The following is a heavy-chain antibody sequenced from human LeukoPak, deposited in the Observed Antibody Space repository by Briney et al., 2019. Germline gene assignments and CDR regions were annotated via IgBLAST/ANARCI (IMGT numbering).Heavy chain of an antibody. CDR1: GYTFTGYY. CDR2: INPNSGGT. D-gene: IGHD6-13*01. Sequence: ASVKVSCKASGYTFTGYYMHWVRQAPGQGLEWMGWINPNSGGTNYAQKFQGRVTMTRDTSISTAYMELSRLRSDDTAVYYCARFVIAAAGTDYWGQGTLVTVSS. J-gene: IGHJ4*02. CDR3: ARFVIAAAGTDY. V-gene: IGHV1-2*02.